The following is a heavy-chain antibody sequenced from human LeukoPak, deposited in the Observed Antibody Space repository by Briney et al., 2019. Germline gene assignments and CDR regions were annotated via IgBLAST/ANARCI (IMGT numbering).Heavy chain of an antibody. CDR2: ISSSSSLI. CDR3: ARVDRSDYGDYVGIDY. D-gene: IGHD4-17*01. CDR1: GFTFSNYG. Sequence: PGGSLRLSCAASGFTFSNYGMNWVRQAPGKGLEWISYISSSSSLIYYADSVKGRFTISRDNAKNSLYLQMNSLRDEDTAVYYCARVDRSDYGDYVGIDYWGQGTLVTVSS. J-gene: IGHJ4*02. V-gene: IGHV3-48*02.